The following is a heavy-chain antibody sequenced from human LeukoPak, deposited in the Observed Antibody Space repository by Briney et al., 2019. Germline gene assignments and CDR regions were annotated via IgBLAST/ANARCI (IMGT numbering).Heavy chain of an antibody. CDR2: INSDGSST. Sequence: GGSLRLSCAASGFTFSNYWMHWVRQAPGKGPVWVSRINSDGSSTSYADSVKGRFTISRDNAKNTLHLQMNSLRAEDTAVYYCVRYYYDSSGYLFDYWGQGTLVTVSS. J-gene: IGHJ4*02. CDR3: VRYYYDSSGYLFDY. V-gene: IGHV3-74*01. D-gene: IGHD3-22*01. CDR1: GFTFSNYW.